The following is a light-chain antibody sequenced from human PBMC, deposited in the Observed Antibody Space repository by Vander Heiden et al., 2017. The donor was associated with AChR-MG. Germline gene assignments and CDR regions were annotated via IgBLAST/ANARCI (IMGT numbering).Light chain of an antibody. V-gene: IGKV1-39*01. J-gene: IGKJ2*02. CDR2: TAS. Sequence: DIQMTQSPSSLSASVGDRVTITCRASQSVTNSLNWYQQKPGKAPNLLIYTASSLQSGVPSRFSGSGSGTHFTLTISSLQPEDFATYYCQRCDSTAWTFGQGTKLEIK. CDR3: QRCDSTAWT. CDR1: QSVTNS.